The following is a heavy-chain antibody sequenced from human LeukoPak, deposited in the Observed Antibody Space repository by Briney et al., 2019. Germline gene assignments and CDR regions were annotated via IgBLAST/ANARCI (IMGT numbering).Heavy chain of an antibody. V-gene: IGHV4-39*01. D-gene: IGHD6-13*01. J-gene: IGHJ4*02. CDR2: IYYSGDA. CDR3: ARLQQLGDDDDY. CDR1: GGSISSSSHY. Sequence: PSETLSLTCTVSGGSISSSSHYWGWIRQPPGKGLEWIGSIYYSGDAYYNPSLKSRVTTSVDTSKSQFSLRLSSVTAADTAVYYCARLQQLGDDDDYWGQGTLVTVSS.